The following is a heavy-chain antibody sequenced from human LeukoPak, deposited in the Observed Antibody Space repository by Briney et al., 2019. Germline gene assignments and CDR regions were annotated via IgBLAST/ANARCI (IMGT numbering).Heavy chain of an antibody. V-gene: IGHV3-74*01. CDR2: LNNDGSST. J-gene: IGHJ3*02. D-gene: IGHD2-15*01. Sequence: GGSLRLSCAASGFTFSSYWMHWVRQAPGKGLVWVSRLNNDGSSTNYADSVKGRFTIYSDNAKNTLYLQMNSLRAEDTAVYYCARIAWDAFDIWGQGTMVTVSS. CDR1: GFTFSSYW. CDR3: ARIAWDAFDI.